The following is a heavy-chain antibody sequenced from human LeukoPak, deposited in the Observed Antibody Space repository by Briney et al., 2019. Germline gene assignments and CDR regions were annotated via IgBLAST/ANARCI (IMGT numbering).Heavy chain of an antibody. CDR1: GGSISSYY. CDR2: IYYSGST. CDR3: ARERGYEGYFDF. J-gene: IGHJ4*02. D-gene: IGHD5-12*01. Sequence: SETLSLTCTVSGGSISSYYWSWIRQPPGEGLEWIGYIYYSGSTNYNPSLKSRVTISVDTSKNQFSLKLSSVTAADTAVYYCARERGYEGYFDFWGQGTLVTVSS. V-gene: IGHV4-59*01.